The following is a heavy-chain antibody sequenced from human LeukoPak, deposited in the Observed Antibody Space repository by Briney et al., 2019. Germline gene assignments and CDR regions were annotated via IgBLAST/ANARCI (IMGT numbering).Heavy chain of an antibody. CDR3: ARLVYPNPPTVVSGYYFDY. D-gene: IGHD4-23*01. CDR2: IYYSGST. CDR1: GVSITSYY. Sequence: PSETLSLTCTVSGVSITSYYWSWIRQPPGKGLEWIGYIYYSGSTNYNPSLKSRVTISVDMSKNQFSLKLRSVTAADTAVYYCARLVYPNPPTVVSGYYFDYWGQGTPVTVSS. V-gene: IGHV4-59*08. J-gene: IGHJ4*02.